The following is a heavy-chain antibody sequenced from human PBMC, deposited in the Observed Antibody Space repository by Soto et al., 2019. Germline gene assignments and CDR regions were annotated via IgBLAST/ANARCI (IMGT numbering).Heavy chain of an antibody. CDR1: GGSVNGYH. Sequence: SETLSLTCAVYGGSVNGYHWNWIRQPPGKGLEWIGEINHTGGTHYNPSLKSRVTMSVDTSKNQFSLRLSSVTAADTAIYYCATRITVFGLLIPPFDHWGQGTQVTVSS. J-gene: IGHJ5*02. V-gene: IGHV4-34*01. CDR3: ATRITVFGLLIPPFDH. D-gene: IGHD3-3*01. CDR2: INHTGGT.